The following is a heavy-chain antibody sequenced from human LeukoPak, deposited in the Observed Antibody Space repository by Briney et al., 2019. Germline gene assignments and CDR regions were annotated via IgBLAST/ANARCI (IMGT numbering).Heavy chain of an antibody. Sequence: GGTLRLSCAASGFTFSDFDMHWVRQPAGKRREWFSAIGRGGDTYYPGSLKGRFTISRDDSRNTLNLQMNSLRADDTAVYYCAKDKGDGSGWDVFDYWGQGTLVTVAS. D-gene: IGHD6-19*01. CDR1: GFTFSDFD. V-gene: IGHV3-13*01. CDR2: IGRGGDT. CDR3: AKDKGDGSGWDVFDY. J-gene: IGHJ4*02.